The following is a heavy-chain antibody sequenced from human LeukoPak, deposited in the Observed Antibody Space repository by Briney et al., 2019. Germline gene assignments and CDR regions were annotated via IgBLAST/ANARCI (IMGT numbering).Heavy chain of an antibody. D-gene: IGHD1-26*01. CDR3: ASPVGATTVRAFDI. J-gene: IGHJ3*02. CDR2: TRNEANIYTT. V-gene: IGHV3-72*01. CDR1: GFIFSDHY. Sequence: PGGSLRLSGAASGFIFSDHYMGWVRQAPGKGLEWVGRTRNEANIYTTKYAASAKGRFTISRDDSKNSLYLQMNSLKPEDTAVYYCASPVGATTVRAFDIWGQGTMVTVSS.